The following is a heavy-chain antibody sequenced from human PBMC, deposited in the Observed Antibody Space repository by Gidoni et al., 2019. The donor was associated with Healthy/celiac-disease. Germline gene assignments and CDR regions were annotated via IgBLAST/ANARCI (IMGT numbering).Heavy chain of an antibody. CDR3: ARDSYSSGYHKAFDI. CDR2: ISSSSSYI. V-gene: IGHV3-21*01. J-gene: IGHJ3*02. D-gene: IGHD3-22*01. CDR1: GFTFSSYS. Sequence: EVQLVESGGGLVKPGGSLRLSCAASGFTFSSYSMNWVRQAPGKGLEWVSSISSSSSYIYYADSVKGQFTISRDNAKNSLYLQMNSLRAEDTAVYYCARDSYSSGYHKAFDIWGQGTMVTVSS.